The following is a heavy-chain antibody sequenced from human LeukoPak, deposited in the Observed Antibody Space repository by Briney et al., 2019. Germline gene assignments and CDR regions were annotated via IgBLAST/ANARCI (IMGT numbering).Heavy chain of an antibody. D-gene: IGHD5-18*01. Sequence: SETLSLTCAVYGGSFSGYYLSWIRQPPGKGLEWIGEINHSGSTNYNPSLKSRVTISVDTSKNQFSLKLSSVTAADTAVYYCARGEDTAMVHDYWGQGTLVTVSS. CDR1: GGSFSGYY. CDR3: ARGEDTAMVHDY. V-gene: IGHV4-34*01. CDR2: INHSGST. J-gene: IGHJ4*02.